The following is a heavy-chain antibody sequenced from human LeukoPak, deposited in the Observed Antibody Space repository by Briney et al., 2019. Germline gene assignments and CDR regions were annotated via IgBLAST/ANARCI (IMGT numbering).Heavy chain of an antibody. CDR1: GYRFPRYW. CDR3: ARPSGTYFPFDY. V-gene: IGHV5-51*01. Sequence: GVSLKISCKTSGYRFPRYWIAWARPTPGKGLEWMGIVYPDDSDTRYSPAIPGQVTSSADKSITTAYLHWSSLKASDTAVYYCARPSGTYFPFDYWGQGTLVTVSS. CDR2: VYPDDSDT. D-gene: IGHD1-26*01. J-gene: IGHJ4*02.